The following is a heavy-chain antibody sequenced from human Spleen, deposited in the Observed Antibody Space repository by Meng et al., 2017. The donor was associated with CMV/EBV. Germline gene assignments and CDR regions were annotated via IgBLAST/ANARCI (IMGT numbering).Heavy chain of an antibody. Sequence: SETLSLTCAVSGGSISISNWWSWVRQPPGKGLEWIGEIYHSGTTNYNPSLKSRVTISLDKSKNQFSLKLDSVTAADTAVYYCARGGGRLDFWGQGALVTVSS. J-gene: IGHJ4*02. D-gene: IGHD1-14*01. CDR1: GGSISISNW. CDR3: ARGGGRLDF. V-gene: IGHV4-4*02. CDR2: IYHSGTT.